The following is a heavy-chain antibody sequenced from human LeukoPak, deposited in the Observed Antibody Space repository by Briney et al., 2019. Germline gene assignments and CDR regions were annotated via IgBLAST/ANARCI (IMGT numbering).Heavy chain of an antibody. Sequence: PGGSLRLSCAASGFTFSSYAMSWVRQAPGKGLEWVASIKQDGRETYYVDSVKGRFTVSRDNTKNSLYLQMNSLRAEDTAIYYCARVEGSGSFLFDSWGQGALVTVSS. CDR1: GFTFSSYA. CDR2: IKQDGRET. J-gene: IGHJ4*02. V-gene: IGHV3-7*03. CDR3: ARVEGSGSFLFDS. D-gene: IGHD3-10*01.